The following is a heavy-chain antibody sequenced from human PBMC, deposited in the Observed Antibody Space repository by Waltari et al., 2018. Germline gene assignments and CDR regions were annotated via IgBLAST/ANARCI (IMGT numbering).Heavy chain of an antibody. J-gene: IGHJ6*02. D-gene: IGHD1-26*01. V-gene: IGHV4-59*11. CDR3: ARDVGATTPYYYGMDV. CDR2: IYYSGST. CDR1: GGSISSHY. Sequence: QVQLQESGPGLVKPSETLSLTCTVSGGSISSHYWSWIRQPPGKGLEWIGYIYYSGSTNYNPSLKSRVTISVDTSKNQFSLKLSSVTAADTAVYYCARDVGATTPYYYGMDVWGQGTTVTVSS.